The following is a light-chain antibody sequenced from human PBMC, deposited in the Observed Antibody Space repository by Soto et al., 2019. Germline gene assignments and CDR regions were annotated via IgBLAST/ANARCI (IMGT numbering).Light chain of an antibody. V-gene: IGLV1-44*01. Sequence: QSVLTQPPSASGTPGQTVTISCSGSSSNIGLNTVNWYQQLPETAPKLLIYTNNQRPAGVPDRFSGSKSGTSASLAISGLQSEDEADYYCAAWDDSLNGSVFGTGTKLTVL. CDR3: AAWDDSLNGSV. CDR2: TNN. CDR1: SSNIGLNT. J-gene: IGLJ1*01.